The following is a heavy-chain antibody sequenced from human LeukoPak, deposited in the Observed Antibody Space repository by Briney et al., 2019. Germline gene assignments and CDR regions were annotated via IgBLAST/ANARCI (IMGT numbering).Heavy chain of an antibody. Sequence: PGGTLRLSCAASGFTFSSYGMSWVRQAPGKGLEWVSAISGSGGSTYYADSVKGRFTISRDNSKNTLYLQMNSLRAEDTAVYYCAKDRGRSSWSGLDYYYMDVWGKGTTVTISS. CDR1: GFTFSSYG. D-gene: IGHD6-13*01. V-gene: IGHV3-23*01. CDR3: AKDRGRSSWSGLDYYYMDV. CDR2: ISGSGGST. J-gene: IGHJ6*03.